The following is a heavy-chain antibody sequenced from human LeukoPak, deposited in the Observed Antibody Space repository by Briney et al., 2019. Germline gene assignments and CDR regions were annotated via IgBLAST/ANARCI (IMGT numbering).Heavy chain of an antibody. CDR1: GGSISSYY. CDR3: AREVVVAVDKYNWFDP. CDR2: IYYSGST. Sequence: SETLSLTCTVSGGSISSYYWSWIRQPPGKGLEWIWYIYYSGSTNYNPSLKSRVTISVDTSKNQFSLKLSSVTAADTAVYYCAREVVVAVDKYNWFDPWGQGTLVTVSS. V-gene: IGHV4-59*01. D-gene: IGHD2-15*01. J-gene: IGHJ5*02.